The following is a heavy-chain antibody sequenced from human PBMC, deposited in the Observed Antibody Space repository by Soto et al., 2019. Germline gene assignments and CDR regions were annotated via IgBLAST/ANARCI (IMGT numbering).Heavy chain of an antibody. V-gene: IGHV3-33*01. CDR2: IWYDGSNK. CDR1: GFTFSSYG. J-gene: IGHJ3*02. D-gene: IGHD3-22*01. Sequence: QVQLVESGGGVVQPGRSLRLSCAASGFTFSSYGMHWVRQAPGKGLEWVAVIWYDGSNKYYADSVKGRFTISRDNSKTTLYLQMNSLRAEDTAVYYCARLYYYDSSGYYRGAFDIWGQGTMVTVSS. CDR3: ARLYYYDSSGYYRGAFDI.